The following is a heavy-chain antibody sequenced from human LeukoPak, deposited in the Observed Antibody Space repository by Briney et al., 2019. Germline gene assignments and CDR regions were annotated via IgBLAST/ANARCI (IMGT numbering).Heavy chain of an antibody. CDR1: GGSISSYH. D-gene: IGHD4-23*01. Sequence: SETLSLTCTVSGGSISSYHWSWIRQPPGKGLEWIGYIYYSGSTNYNPSLKSRVTISVDTSKNQFSLKLSSVTAADTAVYYCASWGTVARFDYWGQGTLVTVSS. CDR2: IYYSGST. CDR3: ASWGTVARFDY. V-gene: IGHV4-59*01. J-gene: IGHJ4*02.